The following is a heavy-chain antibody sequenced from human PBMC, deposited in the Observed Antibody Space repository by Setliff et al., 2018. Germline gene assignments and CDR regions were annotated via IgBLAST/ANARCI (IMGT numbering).Heavy chain of an antibody. D-gene: IGHD2-2*01. CDR3: AREIRVVVPAAPRYYGMDV. CDR2: INPNSGGT. V-gene: IGHV1-2*02. J-gene: IGHJ6*02. Sequence: VASVKVSCKASGYTFTGYYMHWVRRAPGQGLEWMGWINPNSGGTNYAQKFQGRVTMTRDTSISTAYMELSRLRSDDTAVYYCAREIRVVVPAAPRYYGMDVWGQGTTVTVSS. CDR1: GYTFTGYY.